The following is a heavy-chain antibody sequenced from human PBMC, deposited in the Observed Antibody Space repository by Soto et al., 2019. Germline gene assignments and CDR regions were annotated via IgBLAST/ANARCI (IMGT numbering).Heavy chain of an antibody. CDR1: GYPFSDNQ. CDR3: ARYCSGGSCHKGVPDF. J-gene: IGHJ4*02. CDR2: INPKSDDT. D-gene: IGHD2-15*01. V-gene: IGHV1-2*02. Sequence: QVQLVQSGSEVKKPGASVKVSCKASGYPFSDNQIHWLRRAPGQGLEWMGRINPKSDDTNYAQKFEGRVTMTRDTSTNTAYMELRSLTSDDTAVYFCARYCSGGSCHKGVPDFWGQGTLVTVSA.